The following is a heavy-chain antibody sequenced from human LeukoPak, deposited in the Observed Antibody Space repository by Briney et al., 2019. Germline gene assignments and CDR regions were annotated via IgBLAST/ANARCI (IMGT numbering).Heavy chain of an antibody. CDR3: ARHVTGAFDI. J-gene: IGHJ3*02. V-gene: IGHV6-1*01. D-gene: IGHD2-21*02. CDR1: GDSVSSNSAA. CDR2: TFYRYKWYN. Sequence: SQTLSLTCAISGDSVSSNSAAWNWLRQSPSRGLEWLGRTFYRYKWYNEYAVSVKSRIIVNPDTSTNHFSLQLNSVTPEDTAVYYCARHVTGAFDIWGLGTIVTVSS.